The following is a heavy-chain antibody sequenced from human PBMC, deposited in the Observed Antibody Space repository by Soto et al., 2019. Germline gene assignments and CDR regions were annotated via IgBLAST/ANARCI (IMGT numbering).Heavy chain of an antibody. V-gene: IGHV4-34*01. CDR1: GGSFGGHY. J-gene: IGHJ6*02. Sequence: PSETLSLTCAVYGGSFGGHYWSWIRQPPGKGLEWIGEINHSGSTNYNPSLKSRVTISVDTSKNQFSLKLSSVTAADTAVYYCAGDTAYDYYYYYGMDVWGQGTTVTVSS. CDR3: AGDTAYDYYYYYGMDV. CDR2: INHSGST. D-gene: IGHD5-18*01.